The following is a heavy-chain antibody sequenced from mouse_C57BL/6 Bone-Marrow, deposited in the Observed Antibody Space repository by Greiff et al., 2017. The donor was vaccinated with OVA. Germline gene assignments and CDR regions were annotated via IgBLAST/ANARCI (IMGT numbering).Heavy chain of an antibody. J-gene: IGHJ4*01. Sequence: QVQLQQPGAELVMPGASVKLSCKASGYTFTSYWMHWVKQRPGQGLEWIGEIDPSDSYNNYNQKFKGQSTLTVDKSSSTAYMQLSSLTSEDSAVYYCARSGYYDYDDYYAMDYWGQGTSVTVSS. D-gene: IGHD2-4*01. CDR3: ARSGYYDYDDYYAMDY. CDR1: GYTFTSYW. CDR2: IDPSDSYN. V-gene: IGHV1-69*01.